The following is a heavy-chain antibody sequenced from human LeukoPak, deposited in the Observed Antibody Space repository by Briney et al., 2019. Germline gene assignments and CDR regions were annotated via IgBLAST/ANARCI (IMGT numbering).Heavy chain of an antibody. V-gene: IGHV4-59*01. D-gene: IGHD2-21*02. CDR3: ASGYCGGACQLGGVDM. J-gene: IGHJ3*02. Sequence: PSETLSLTCTVSGGSISSYYGSWLRQPPGKGLEYIGYTHYSGSTNYNPSLKSRVTISLDTSGNQFSLKLSSVTAADTAVYYCASGYCGGACQLGGVDMWGQGTMVTVSS. CDR2: THYSGST. CDR1: GGSISSYY.